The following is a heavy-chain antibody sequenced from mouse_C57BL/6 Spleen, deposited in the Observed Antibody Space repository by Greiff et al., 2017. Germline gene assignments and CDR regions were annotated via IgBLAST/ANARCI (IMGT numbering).Heavy chain of an antibody. V-gene: IGHV7-1*01. CDR2: SRNKANDYTT. Sequence: EVNVVESGGGLVQSGRSLRLSCATSGFTFSDFYMEWVRQAPGKGLEWIAASRNKANDYTTEYSASVKGRFIVSRDTSQSILYLQMNALRAEDTAVYYSASDACSDGYNYWYFDGWGKGTTVT. CDR3: ASDACSDGYNYWYFDG. D-gene: IGHD2-3*01. J-gene: IGHJ1*03. CDR1: GFTFSDFY.